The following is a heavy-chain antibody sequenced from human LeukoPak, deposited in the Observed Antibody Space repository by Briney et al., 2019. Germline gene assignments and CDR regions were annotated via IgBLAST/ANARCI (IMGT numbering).Heavy chain of an antibody. Sequence: SETLSLTCAVYGGSFSGYYWSWIRQPPGKGLEWIGEINHSGSTNYNPSLKSRVTISVDASKNQFSLKLSSVTAADTAVYYCARTVVVPAANYYYYYMDVWGKGTTVTVSS. CDR2: INHSGST. D-gene: IGHD2-2*01. V-gene: IGHV4-34*01. J-gene: IGHJ6*03. CDR3: ARTVVVPAANYYYYYMDV. CDR1: GGSFSGYY.